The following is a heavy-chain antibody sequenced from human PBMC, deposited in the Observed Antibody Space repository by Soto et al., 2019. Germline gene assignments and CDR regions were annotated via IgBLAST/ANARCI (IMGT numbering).Heavy chain of an antibody. CDR1: GYTFPSYY. CDR3: ARSPLVRGVIIYSVSYDGMDV. J-gene: IGHJ6*02. CDR2: INPSGGST. Sequence: ASVKVSCKASGYTFPSYYMHWVRQAPGQGLEWMGIINPSGGSTSYAQKFQGRVTMTRDTSTSTVYMELSSLRSEDTAVYYCARSPLVRGVIIYSVSYDGMDVWGQGTTVTVSS. V-gene: IGHV1-46*01. D-gene: IGHD3-10*01.